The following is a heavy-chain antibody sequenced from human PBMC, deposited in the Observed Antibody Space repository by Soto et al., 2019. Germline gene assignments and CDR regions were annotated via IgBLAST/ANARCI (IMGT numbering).Heavy chain of an antibody. CDR1: GGTFSSYA. D-gene: IGHD2-2*01. Sequence: ASVKVSCKASGGTFSSYAISWVRQAPGQGLEWMGGIIPIFGTANYAQKFQGRVTITADESTSTAYMELSSLRSEDTAVYYCAREHDIVVVPGSRLDTPTPQKLDPWGQGTLVTVSS. CDR2: IIPIFGTA. V-gene: IGHV1-69*13. J-gene: IGHJ5*02. CDR3: AREHDIVVVPGSRLDTPTPQKLDP.